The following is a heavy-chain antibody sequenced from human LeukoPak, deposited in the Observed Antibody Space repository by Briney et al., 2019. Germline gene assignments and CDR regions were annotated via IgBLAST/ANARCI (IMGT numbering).Heavy chain of an antibody. D-gene: IGHD2-15*01. V-gene: IGHV6-1*01. Sequence: SQTLSLTCAISGDSVSGNSAAWTWIRQSPSRGLEWLGRTYYRSKWYNDYAVSVKSRITINPDTSKNQFSLQLNSVTPEDTAVYYCVREGWYFVYWGQGTLVTVSS. CDR1: GDSVSGNSAA. CDR2: TYYRSKWYN. CDR3: VREGWYFVY. J-gene: IGHJ4*02.